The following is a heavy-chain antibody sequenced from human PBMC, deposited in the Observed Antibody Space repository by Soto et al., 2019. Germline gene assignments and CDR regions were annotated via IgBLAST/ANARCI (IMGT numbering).Heavy chain of an antibody. CDR3: AREGGADGTYSSSTLDY. Sequence: SVKVSCKASGGTFSSYAISWVRQAPGQGLEWMGGIIPIFGTANYAQKFQGRVTITADESTSTAYMELSSLRSEDTAVYYCAREGGADGTYSSSTLDYWGQGPLVTVSS. V-gene: IGHV1-69*13. CDR1: GGTFSSYA. D-gene: IGHD6-6*01. J-gene: IGHJ4*02. CDR2: IIPIFGTA.